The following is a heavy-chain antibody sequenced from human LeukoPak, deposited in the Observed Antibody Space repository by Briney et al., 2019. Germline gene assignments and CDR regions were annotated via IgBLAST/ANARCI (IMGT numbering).Heavy chain of an antibody. CDR2: IYHSGST. CDR1: GGSISSSNW. V-gene: IGHV4-4*02. D-gene: IGHD2-2*01. CDR3: AREVASYYFDY. Sequence: SETLSLTCTVSGGSISSSNWWSWVRQPPGKGLEWIGKIYHSGSTNYNPSLKSRVTISVDKSKNQFSLKLSSVTAADTAVYYSAREVASYYFDYWGQGTLVTVSS. J-gene: IGHJ4*02.